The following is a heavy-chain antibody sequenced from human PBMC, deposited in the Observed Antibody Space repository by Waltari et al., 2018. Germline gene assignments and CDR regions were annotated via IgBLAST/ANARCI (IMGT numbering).Heavy chain of an antibody. CDR3: AREGGQL. V-gene: IGHV3-30-3*01. J-gene: IGHJ4*02. CDR1: GLTFRSYA. CDR2: ISYDGSNK. Sequence: QVQLVESGGGVVQPGRSLRLSCAASGLTFRSYAMHWVRQAPGKGLEWVAVISYDGSNKYYADSVKGRYTISRDNSKNTLYLQMNSLRAEDTAVYYCAREGGQLWGQGTLVTVSS. D-gene: IGHD2-2*01.